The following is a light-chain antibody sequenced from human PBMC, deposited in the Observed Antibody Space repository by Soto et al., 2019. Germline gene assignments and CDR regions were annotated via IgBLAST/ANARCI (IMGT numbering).Light chain of an antibody. V-gene: IGKV1-17*01. CDR2: AAS. CDR3: QKYKSYPLN. CDR1: QGIRND. Sequence: DIQMTPSPSSLSASVLYIVTITFRASQGIRNDLGWYQQKPGKAPKRLIYAASSLQSGVPSRFSGSGSGTEFTLTISSVQPDDFATYYCQKYKSYPLNFGGGTKVDIK. J-gene: IGKJ4*01.